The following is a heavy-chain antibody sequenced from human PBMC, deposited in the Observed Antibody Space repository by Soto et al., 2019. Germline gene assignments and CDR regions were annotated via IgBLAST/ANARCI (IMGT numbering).Heavy chain of an antibody. D-gene: IGHD1-20*01. CDR3: ARDGDNWNYFDY. V-gene: IGHV4-59*01. Sequence: SETLSLTCTVSGGSISSYYWSWIRQPPGKGLEWIGYIYYSGSTNYNPSLKSRVTISVDTSKNQFSLKLSSVTAADTAVYYCARDGDNWNYFDYWGQGTMVTVSS. J-gene: IGHJ4*02. CDR1: GGSISSYY. CDR2: IYYSGST.